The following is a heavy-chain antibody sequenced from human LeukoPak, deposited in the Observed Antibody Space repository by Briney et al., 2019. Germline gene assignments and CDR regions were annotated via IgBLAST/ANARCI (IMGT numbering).Heavy chain of an antibody. D-gene: IGHD2-2*01. CDR2: ITSSGTYI. Sequence: GGSLRLSCATSGFTFNNYNMNWVRQAPGRALEWVSSITSSGTYIFYADSVKGRFTISRDNAKNSLYLQMNSLRAEDTAVYYCAKAPCSSTSCYVYYFDYWGQGTLVTVSS. J-gene: IGHJ4*02. CDR1: GFTFNNYN. CDR3: AKAPCSSTSCYVYYFDY. V-gene: IGHV3-21*04.